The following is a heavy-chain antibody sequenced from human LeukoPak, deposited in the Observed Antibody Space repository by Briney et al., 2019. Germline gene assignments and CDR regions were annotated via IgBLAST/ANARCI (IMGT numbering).Heavy chain of an antibody. Sequence: ASVKVSCKTSGYTFTDYDITWVRQAPGQGLEWMGRVSPHNGNTYYSQRFQDRVIITKDTSTGTAYMDLRDLRTDDTAMYYCARNGRVRRVVKDLFEYWGQGTLVAVSS. J-gene: IGHJ4*02. D-gene: IGHD3-10*01. V-gene: IGHV1-18*01. CDR2: VSPHNGNT. CDR3: ARNGRVRRVVKDLFEY. CDR1: GYTFTDYD.